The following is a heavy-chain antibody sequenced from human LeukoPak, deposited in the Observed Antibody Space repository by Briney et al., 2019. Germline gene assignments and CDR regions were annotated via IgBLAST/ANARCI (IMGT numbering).Heavy chain of an antibody. CDR3: ARDSDYYDSSGYPFDY. CDR1: GGSISSYY. Sequence: SETLSLTCTVSGGSISSYYWSWIRQPPGKGLEWIGYIYYSGSTNYNPSLKSRVTISVDTSKDQFSLKLSSVTAADTAVYYCARDSDYYDSSGYPFDYWAREPWSPSPQ. CDR2: IYYSGST. J-gene: IGHJ4*02. D-gene: IGHD3-22*01. V-gene: IGHV4-59*12.